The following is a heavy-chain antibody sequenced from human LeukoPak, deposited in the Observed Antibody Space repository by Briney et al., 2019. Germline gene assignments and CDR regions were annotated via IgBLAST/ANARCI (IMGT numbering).Heavy chain of an antibody. J-gene: IGHJ4*02. V-gene: IGHV1-58*01. D-gene: IGHD3-22*01. Sequence: ASVKVSCKASGFTFTSSAVQWVRQARGQRLEWIGWIVVGSGNTSYAQKFQERVTITGDMSTSTAYMELSSLRSEDTAVYYCAANYYDSSGYSLDYWGQGTLVTVSS. CDR3: AANYYDSSGYSLDY. CDR2: IVVGSGNT. CDR1: GFTFTSSA.